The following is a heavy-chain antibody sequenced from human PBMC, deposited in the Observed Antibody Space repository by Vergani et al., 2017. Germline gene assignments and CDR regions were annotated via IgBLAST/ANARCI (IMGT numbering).Heavy chain of an antibody. V-gene: IGHV4-61*01. CDR1: GGSVSSGSYY. D-gene: IGHD1-26*01. Sequence: QVQLQESGPGLVKPSETLSLTCTVSGGSVSSGSYYWSWIRQPPGKGLEWIGYIYYSGSTNYNPSLKSRVTISVDTSKNQFSLKLSSVTAADTAVYYCARGAPATYDYWGQGTLVTVSS. J-gene: IGHJ4*02. CDR3: ARGAPATYDY. CDR2: IYYSGST.